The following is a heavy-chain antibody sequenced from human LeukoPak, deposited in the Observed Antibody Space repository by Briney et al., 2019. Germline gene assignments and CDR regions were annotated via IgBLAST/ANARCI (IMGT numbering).Heavy chain of an antibody. Sequence: ASVKVSCTASGYTFTGYYMHWVRQAPGQGLEWMGWINPNSGGTNYAQKFQDRVTMTRDTSISTAYMELSRLRSDDTAVYYCARDPYGGNTQSILDYWGQGTLVTVSS. CDR2: INPNSGGT. D-gene: IGHD4-23*01. J-gene: IGHJ4*02. V-gene: IGHV1-2*02. CDR1: GYTFTGYY. CDR3: ARDPYGGNTQSILDY.